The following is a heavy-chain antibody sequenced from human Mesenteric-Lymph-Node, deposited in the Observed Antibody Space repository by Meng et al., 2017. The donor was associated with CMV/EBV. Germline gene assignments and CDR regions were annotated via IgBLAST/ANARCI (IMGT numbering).Heavy chain of an antibody. Sequence: GGSLRLSCAASGFTFNIYWMTWVRQAPGKGLEWVANIKLDGTEKYYVDSVKGRFTISRDNAENSLFLQMNSLRAEDTAVYFCARHNVYAFDIWGQGTVVTVSS. V-gene: IGHV3-7*01. CDR2: IKLDGTEK. CDR3: ARHNVYAFDI. CDR1: GFTFNIYW. D-gene: IGHD1-14*01. J-gene: IGHJ3*02.